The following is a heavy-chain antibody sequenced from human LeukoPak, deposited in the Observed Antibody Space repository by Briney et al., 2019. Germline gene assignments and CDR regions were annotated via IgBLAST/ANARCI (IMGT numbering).Heavy chain of an antibody. V-gene: IGHV5-51*01. CDR2: IYPGDSET. J-gene: IGHJ4*02. CDR1: GYRFTNYW. Sequence: GESLKISCKGSGYRFTNYWIGWVRQMPGKGLEWMGIIYPGDSETRYSPSFQGQVTISADKSISTAYLQWSSLKASDTAMYYCARHDRDGYNNAWSASDYWGQGTLVTVSS. CDR3: ARHDRDGYNNAWSASDY. D-gene: IGHD5-24*01.